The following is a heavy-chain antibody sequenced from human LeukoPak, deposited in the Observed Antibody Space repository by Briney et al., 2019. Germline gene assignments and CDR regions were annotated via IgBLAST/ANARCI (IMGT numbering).Heavy chain of an antibody. D-gene: IGHD5-18*01. CDR2: IWYDGSNK. Sequence: GGSLRLSCAASGFTFSSYGMHWVRQAPGKGLEWMAVIWYDGSNKYYADSVKGRFTISRDNSKNTLYLQMNSLRAEDTAVYYCAKELTPRGYSRGFDSWGQGTLVTVSS. J-gene: IGHJ4*02. CDR1: GFTFSSYG. V-gene: IGHV3-33*06. CDR3: AKELTPRGYSRGFDS.